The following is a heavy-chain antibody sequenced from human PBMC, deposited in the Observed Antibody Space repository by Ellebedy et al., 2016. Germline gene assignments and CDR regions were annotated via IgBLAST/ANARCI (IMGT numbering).Heavy chain of an antibody. J-gene: IGHJ4*03. Sequence: GGSLRLSXAASGFTFSTYAMNWVRQAPGKGLEWVSLISGSGDTTYYEDSVKGRFTVSRDNSKNTLYLQMNSLRAEDTAVYYCARRMREDCIGGYCYFFDYWGQGTKVTVSS. CDR1: GFTFSTYA. CDR2: ISGSGDTT. D-gene: IGHD2-15*01. V-gene: IGHV3-23*01. CDR3: ARRMREDCIGGYCYFFDY.